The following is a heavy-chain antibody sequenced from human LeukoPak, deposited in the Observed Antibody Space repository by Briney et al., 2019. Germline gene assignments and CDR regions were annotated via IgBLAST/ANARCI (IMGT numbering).Heavy chain of an antibody. CDR2: INPNSGGT. CDR1: GYTFTSYY. J-gene: IGHJ4*02. CDR3: ARATTVTTWNFDY. V-gene: IGHV1-2*02. D-gene: IGHD4-17*01. Sequence: ASVKVSCKASGYTFTSYYMHWVRQAPGQGLEWMGWINPNSGGTNYAQKFQGRVTMTRDTSISTAYMELSRLRSDDTAVYYCARATTVTTWNFDYWGQGTLVTVSS.